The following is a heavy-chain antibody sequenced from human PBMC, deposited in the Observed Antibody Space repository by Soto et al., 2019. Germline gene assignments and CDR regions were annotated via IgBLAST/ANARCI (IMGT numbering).Heavy chain of an antibody. D-gene: IGHD4-17*01. CDR3: ARQGTTVTTGWFDP. CDR1: GGSISSSSYY. Sequence: QLQLQESGPGLVKPSETLSLTCTVSGGSISSSSYYWGWIRQPPGKGLEWIGSIYYSGSTYYNRSLKSRVTISVDTSKNQFSLKLGAVTAADTAVYFFARQGTTVTTGWFDPWGQGTLVTVSS. V-gene: IGHV4-39*01. CDR2: IYYSGST. J-gene: IGHJ5*02.